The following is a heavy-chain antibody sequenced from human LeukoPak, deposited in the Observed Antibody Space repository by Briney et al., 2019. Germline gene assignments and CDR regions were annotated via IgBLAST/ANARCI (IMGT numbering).Heavy chain of an antibody. V-gene: IGHV3-53*01. J-gene: IGHJ3*02. CDR1: GLTVSSSY. D-gene: IGHD2/OR15-2a*01. CDR2: IYNDGST. Sequence: GGSLRLSCAASGLTVSSSYMSWVRQGPGKGLEWVSIIYNDGSTYYADSMKGRFTISRDNSKNTLYLQVNSLRAEDTAMYYCARNILFAFDIWGQGTMVTVSS. CDR3: ARNILFAFDI.